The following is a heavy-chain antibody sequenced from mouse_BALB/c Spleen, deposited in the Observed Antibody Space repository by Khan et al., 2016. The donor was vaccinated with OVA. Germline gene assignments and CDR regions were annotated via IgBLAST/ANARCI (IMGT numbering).Heavy chain of an antibody. D-gene: IGHD2-3*01. J-gene: IGHJ2*01. V-gene: IGHV1S137*01. CDR3: ARPAYDGYYDY. CDR1: GYTFTDYA. CDR2: ISTYSGST. Sequence: QMQLEESGSELVRPGVSVKISCKGSGYTFTDYAMYWVKQSHAKSLEWIGLISTYSGSTNYNQKFKGKVTMTVDKSSSAAYMELARLTSEDSAIYYCARPAYDGYYDYWGQGTALTVSS.